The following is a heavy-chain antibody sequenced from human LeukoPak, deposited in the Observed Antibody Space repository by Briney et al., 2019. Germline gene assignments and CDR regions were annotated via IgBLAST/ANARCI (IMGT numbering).Heavy chain of an antibody. D-gene: IGHD3-10*01. V-gene: IGHV4-59*08. CDR2: IYYSGST. CDR3: ATTRREDGSGSFDY. J-gene: IGHJ4*02. CDR1: GGSISSYY. Sequence: SETLSLTCTVSGGSISSYYWSWIRQPPGKGLEWVGYIYYSGSTNYNPSLKSRVTISVDTSKNQFSLKLGSVTAADTAVYYCATTRREDGSGSFDYWGQGTLVTVSS.